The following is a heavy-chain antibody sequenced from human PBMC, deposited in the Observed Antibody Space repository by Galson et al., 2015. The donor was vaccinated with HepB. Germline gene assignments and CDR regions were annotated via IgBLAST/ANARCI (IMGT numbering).Heavy chain of an antibody. V-gene: IGHV1-46*01. J-gene: IGHJ4*02. CDR3: ARLDTAGDH. Sequence: SVKVSCKASGYTFTRYYIHWVRQAPGQGLEWMALINTSGGSTSYVRKFQGRVTVTRDMSTNTAYMEMSSLRSADTAMYYCARLDTAGDHWGQGTLVTVSS. CDR2: INTSGGST. CDR1: GYTFTRYY. D-gene: IGHD5-18*01.